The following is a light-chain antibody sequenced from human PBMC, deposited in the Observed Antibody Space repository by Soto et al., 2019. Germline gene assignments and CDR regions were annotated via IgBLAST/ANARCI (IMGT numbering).Light chain of an antibody. Sequence: DIQMPQSPSSLSASVGDRVTITCQASQDITSYLNWYQHKPGKAPKLLIYDASILEAGVPPRFSGSGSGTDFPLTISSLQPEDVATYYCQHGDYLPIFGPGTTVDFK. V-gene: IGKV1-33*01. CDR2: DAS. CDR1: QDITSY. J-gene: IGKJ3*01. CDR3: QHGDYLPI.